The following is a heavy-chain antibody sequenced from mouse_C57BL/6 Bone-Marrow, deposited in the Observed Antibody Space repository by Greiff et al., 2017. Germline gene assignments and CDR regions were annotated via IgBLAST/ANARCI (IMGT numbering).Heavy chain of an antibody. D-gene: IGHD2-4*01. V-gene: IGHV1-5*01. Sequence: EVQLQQSGTVLARPGASVKMSCKTSGYTFTSYWMHWVKQRPGQGLEWIGAIYPGNSDTSYNQKFKGKAKLTAVTSAITAYMELSSLTNEDSAVYYCTRGKFYYDYDEGFAYWGQGTLVTVSA. CDR3: TRGKFYYDYDEGFAY. CDR2: IYPGNSDT. J-gene: IGHJ3*01. CDR1: GYTFTSYW.